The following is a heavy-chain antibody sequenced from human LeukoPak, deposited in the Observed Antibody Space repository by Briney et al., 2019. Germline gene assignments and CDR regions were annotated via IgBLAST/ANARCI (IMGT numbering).Heavy chain of an antibody. CDR1: GLTFTKYS. J-gene: IGHJ4*02. CDR3: ARGAYGSGNYPFDY. D-gene: IGHD3-10*01. CDR2: ISSNSANI. Sequence: GGSLRLSCSASGLTFTKYSMNWVRQAPGKGLEWVSSISSNSANIYYADSVKGRLTISRDNAKNSLYLQMNSLRAEDTAVYYCARGAYGSGNYPFDYWGQGTLVTVSS. V-gene: IGHV3-21*01.